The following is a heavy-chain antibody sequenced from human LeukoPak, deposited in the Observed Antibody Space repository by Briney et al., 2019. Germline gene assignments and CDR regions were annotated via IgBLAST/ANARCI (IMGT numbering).Heavy chain of an antibody. CDR3: ARDFWDGWCVFDY. J-gene: IGHJ4*02. V-gene: IGHV3-30*02. CDR2: IRYDGSNK. D-gene: IGHD6-19*01. CDR1: GFTFSSYG. Sequence: GGSLRLSCAASGFTFSSYGMHWVRQAPGKGLEWVAFIRYDGSNKYYADSVKGRFTISRDNAKNSLYLQMNSLRAEDTAVYYCARDFWDGWCVFDYWGQGTLVTVSS.